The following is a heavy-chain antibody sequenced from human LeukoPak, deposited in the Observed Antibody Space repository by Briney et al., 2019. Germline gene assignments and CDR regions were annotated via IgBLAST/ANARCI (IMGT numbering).Heavy chain of an antibody. CDR1: GGYIRSPNYY. Sequence: SETLSLTCTVSGGYIRSPNYYWGWIRQPPGKGLEWIGTLYYSGTTYYNPSLKSRVTVSLDTSNNQFSLRLRSVTAADTAVYYCARGRATASSWYYYYYYYMDVWGKGTTVTVSS. CDR3: ARGRATASSWYYYYYYYMDV. V-gene: IGHV4-39*07. CDR2: LYYSGTT. D-gene: IGHD6-13*01. J-gene: IGHJ6*03.